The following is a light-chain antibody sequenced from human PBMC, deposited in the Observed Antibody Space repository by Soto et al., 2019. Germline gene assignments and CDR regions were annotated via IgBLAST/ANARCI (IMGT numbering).Light chain of an antibody. J-gene: IGKJ4*01. CDR3: LQYGALPLT. CDR2: IAS. V-gene: IGKV3-20*01. Sequence: EIVLTQSPGTLSLSAGERANLSCRDSQSVHNNYLAWYQQRLGQPPRLVISIASNRATGISDRFSGSGSGTDFILTISRLEPEDSAVYYCLQYGALPLTFGGGTKVEI. CDR1: QSVHNNY.